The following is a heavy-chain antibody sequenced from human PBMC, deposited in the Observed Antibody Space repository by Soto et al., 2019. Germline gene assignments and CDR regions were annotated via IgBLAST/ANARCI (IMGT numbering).Heavy chain of an antibody. J-gene: IGHJ4*02. CDR1: GFTFSDYS. Sequence: EVQLVESGGGLVKPGGSLRLSCSASGFTFSDYSFKWVRQAPGKGLEWVSSISSTSAYIFYADSLKGRFTISRDNAKNSVYLQINSLSAEDKAVYYCARVGVGNTYLFDYWGQGTKVIVSS. V-gene: IGHV3-21*01. D-gene: IGHD1-26*01. CDR2: ISSTSAYI. CDR3: ARVGVGNTYLFDY.